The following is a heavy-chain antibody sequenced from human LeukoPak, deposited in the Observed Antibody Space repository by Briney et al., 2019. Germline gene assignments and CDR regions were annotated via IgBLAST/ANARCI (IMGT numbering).Heavy chain of an antibody. CDR2: IYTSGSI. CDR3: ARDLRHYDFWSGYYTDAFDI. Sequence: SETLSLTCTVSGGSISSVNYYWSWIRQPAGKGLEWIGRIYTSGSINYNPSLKSRATISVDTSKNQCSLKLTSVTAADTAVYYCARDLRHYDFWSGYYTDAFDIWGQGTMVTVSS. V-gene: IGHV4-61*02. D-gene: IGHD3-3*01. J-gene: IGHJ3*02. CDR1: GGSISSVNYY.